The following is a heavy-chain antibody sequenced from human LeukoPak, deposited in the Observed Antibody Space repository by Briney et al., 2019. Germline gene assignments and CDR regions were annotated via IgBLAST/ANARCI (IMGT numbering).Heavy chain of an antibody. V-gene: IGHV4-31*03. Sequence: SETLSLTCTVSAGSISRGGYYWSWIRQHPGKGLEWIGYIYYSGSTYYNPSLKSRVTISVDTSKNQFSLKLSSVTAADTAVYYCAKGIAVAGPLRSYYFDYWGQGTLVTVSS. CDR2: IYYSGST. D-gene: IGHD6-19*01. CDR3: AKGIAVAGPLRSYYFDY. J-gene: IGHJ4*02. CDR1: AGSISRGGYY.